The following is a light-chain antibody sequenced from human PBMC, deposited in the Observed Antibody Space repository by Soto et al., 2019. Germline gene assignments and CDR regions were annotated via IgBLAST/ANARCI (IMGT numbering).Light chain of an antibody. Sequence: QSVLTQPPSVSAAPGQRVTISCSGSSANIGSNYVSWYQHLPGTAPKLVMYDSDRRPSEIPDRFSGSKSGTSATLDITGLQTGDEADYYCGAWDDSLSVVLFGGGTKLTVL. CDR1: SANIGSNY. V-gene: IGLV1-51*01. CDR2: DSD. CDR3: GAWDDSLSVVL. J-gene: IGLJ2*01.